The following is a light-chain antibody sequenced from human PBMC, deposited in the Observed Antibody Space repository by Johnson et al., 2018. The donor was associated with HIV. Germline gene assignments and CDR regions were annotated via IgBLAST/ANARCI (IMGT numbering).Light chain of an antibody. CDR2: ENN. CDR3: GTWDSSLRAPRV. V-gene: IGLV1-51*02. Sequence: QLVLSQPPSVSAAPGQKVTISCSGSSSNIGNNYVSWYQQLPGTAPKLLIYENNKRPSGIPDRFSGSKSGTSATLGITGLQTGDEADYYCGTWDSSLRAPRVFGTGTKVTVL. J-gene: IGLJ1*01. CDR1: SSNIGNNY.